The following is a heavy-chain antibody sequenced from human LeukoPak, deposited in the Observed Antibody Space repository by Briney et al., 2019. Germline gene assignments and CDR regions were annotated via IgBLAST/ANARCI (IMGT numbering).Heavy chain of an antibody. V-gene: IGHV3-23*01. D-gene: IGHD2-15*01. J-gene: IGHJ5*02. Sequence: GGSLRLSCAASGFTFSSYAMSWVRQAPGKGLEWVSAISGSGGSTYYADSVKGRFTISRDNSKNTLYLQMNSLRAEDTAVYYCARGLGYCSGGSCVHWFDPWGQGTLVTVSS. CDR3: ARGLGYCSGGSCVHWFDP. CDR2: ISGSGGST. CDR1: GFTFSSYA.